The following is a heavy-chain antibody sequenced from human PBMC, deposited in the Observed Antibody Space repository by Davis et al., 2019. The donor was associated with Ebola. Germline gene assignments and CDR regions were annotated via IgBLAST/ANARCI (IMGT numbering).Heavy chain of an antibody. V-gene: IGHV4-59*12. D-gene: IGHD3-3*01. CDR3: ARSSPVYVLRFLEWLPKNWFDP. J-gene: IGHJ5*02. Sequence: SETLSLTCTVSGGSISSYYWSWIRQPPGKGLEWIGYIYYSGSTNYNPSLKSRVTISVDTSKNQFSLKLSSVTAADTAVYYCARSSPVYVLRFLEWLPKNWFDPWGQGTLVTVSS. CDR1: GGSISSYY. CDR2: IYYSGST.